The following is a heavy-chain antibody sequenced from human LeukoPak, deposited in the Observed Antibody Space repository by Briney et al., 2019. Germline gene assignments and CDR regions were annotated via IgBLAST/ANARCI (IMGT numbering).Heavy chain of an antibody. CDR2: INPNSGDT. D-gene: IGHD5-12*01. CDR3: ARVHPGYSGYDLGFDY. Sequence: ASVKVSCKASVYTFTDYYMHWVRQAPGQGLEWMGWINPNSGDTNYAQNFQDRVTMTRDTSISTAYMELSRLKSDDTAVYYCARVHPGYSGYDLGFDYWGQGTLVTVSS. V-gene: IGHV1-2*02. CDR1: VYTFTDYY. J-gene: IGHJ4*02.